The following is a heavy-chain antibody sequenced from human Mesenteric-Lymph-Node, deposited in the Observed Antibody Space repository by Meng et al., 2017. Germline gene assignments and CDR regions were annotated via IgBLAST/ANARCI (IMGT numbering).Heavy chain of an antibody. CDR2: ISNDGSDT. Sequence: GESLKISCAASGFTFSSHAVHWVRQAPGKGLEWVASISNDGSDTYYGDSVKGRFTISRDNSKNTVYLQVNSLGPEDTAVYYCVRKGGTTTTILVGDYWGQGNLVNGAS. J-gene: IGHJ4*02. CDR3: VRKGGTTTTILVGDY. D-gene: IGHD3-3*01. CDR1: GFTFSSHA. V-gene: IGHV3-30*01.